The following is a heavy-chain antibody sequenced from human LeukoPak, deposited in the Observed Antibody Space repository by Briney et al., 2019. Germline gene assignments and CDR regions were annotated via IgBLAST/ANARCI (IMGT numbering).Heavy chain of an antibody. J-gene: IGHJ4*02. Sequence: GGSLRLSCAASGFTFDDYGMSWVRQAPGKGLEWVSGINWNGGSIGYADSVKGRFTISRDNAKNSLYLQMNSLRAEDTALYYCARRGYDSSGYYYFDYWGQGTLVTVSS. CDR3: ARRGYDSSGYYYFDY. D-gene: IGHD3-22*01. V-gene: IGHV3-20*04. CDR2: INWNGGSI. CDR1: GFTFDDYG.